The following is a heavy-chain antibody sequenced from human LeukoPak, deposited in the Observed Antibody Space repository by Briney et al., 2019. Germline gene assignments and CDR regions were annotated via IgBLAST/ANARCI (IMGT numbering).Heavy chain of an antibody. CDR2: INHSGST. CDR3: ARGISQYDYVWGSYRYRFYFDY. D-gene: IGHD3-16*02. Sequence: SETLSLTCAVYGGSFSGYYWSWIRQPPGKGLEWIGEINHSGSTNYNPSLKSRVTISVDTSKNQFSLKLSSVTAADTAVYYCARGISQYDYVWGSYRYRFYFDYWGQGTLVTVSP. J-gene: IGHJ4*02. V-gene: IGHV4-34*01. CDR1: GGSFSGYY.